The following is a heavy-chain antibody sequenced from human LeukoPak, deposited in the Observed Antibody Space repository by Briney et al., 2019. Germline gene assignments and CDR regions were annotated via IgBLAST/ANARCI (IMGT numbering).Heavy chain of an antibody. CDR2: IVVGSGNT. CDR1: GFTFTSSA. D-gene: IGHD6-19*01. CDR3: AADPPSSGWGRDAFDI. J-gene: IGHJ3*02. Sequence: SVKVSCKASGFTFTSSAVQWVGQARGQRLEWIGWIVVGSGNTNYAQKFQERVTITRDMSTSTAYMELSSLRSEDTAVYYCAADPPSSGWGRDAFDIWGQGTMVTVSS. V-gene: IGHV1-58*01.